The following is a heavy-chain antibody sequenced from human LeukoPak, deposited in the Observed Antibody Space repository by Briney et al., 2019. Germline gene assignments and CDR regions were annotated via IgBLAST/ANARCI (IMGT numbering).Heavy chain of an antibody. CDR1: AGSSSGYY. CDR3: ARARYYRFDY. V-gene: IGHV4-34*01. CDR2: INHSGST. D-gene: IGHD3-22*01. J-gene: IGHJ4*02. Sequence: SETMSLTCAVYAGSSSGYYWSWIRQPPGKGLEWIGEINHSGSTNYNPSLKSRVTISVDTSKNQFSLKLSSVTAADTAVYYCARARYYRFDYWGQGTLVTVSS.